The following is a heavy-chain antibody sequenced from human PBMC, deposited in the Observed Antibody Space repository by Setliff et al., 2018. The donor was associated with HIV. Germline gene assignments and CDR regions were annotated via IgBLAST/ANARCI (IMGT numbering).Heavy chain of an antibody. D-gene: IGHD2-2*01. Sequence: SVKVSCKASGGTFSSYAISWVRQAPGQGLEWMGGIIPIFGTANYAQKFQGRVTITTNESTSTAYMELSSLRSEDTAVYYCARESACSSTSCPKVLDYWGQGTLVTVSS. CDR1: GGTFSSYA. V-gene: IGHV1-69*05. J-gene: IGHJ4*02. CDR2: IIPIFGTA. CDR3: ARESACSSTSCPKVLDY.